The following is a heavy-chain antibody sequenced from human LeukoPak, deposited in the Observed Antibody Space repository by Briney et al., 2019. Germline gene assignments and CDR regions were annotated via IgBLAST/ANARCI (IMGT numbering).Heavy chain of an antibody. Sequence: ASVKVSCKVSGYTLTELSMHWVRQAPGKGLEWMGGFDPEDGETIYAQKFQGRVTMTEDTSTDTAYMELSSLRSEDTAVYYCARDYYGSGSYLLIYYYGMDVWGQGTTVTVSS. CDR1: GYTLTELS. D-gene: IGHD3-10*01. V-gene: IGHV1-24*01. J-gene: IGHJ6*02. CDR2: FDPEDGET. CDR3: ARDYYGSGSYLLIYYYGMDV.